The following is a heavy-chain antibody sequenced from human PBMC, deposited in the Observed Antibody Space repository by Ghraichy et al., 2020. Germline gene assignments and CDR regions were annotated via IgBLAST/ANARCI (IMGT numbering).Heavy chain of an antibody. J-gene: IGHJ2*01. V-gene: IGHV3-53*01. CDR3: ARDADYYSSGSYYPNYWYFDL. D-gene: IGHD3-10*01. CDR1: GFTVSSNY. Sequence: GSLRLSCVVSGFTVSSNYMSWVRQAPGKGLEWVSVIYSDGSTYYADSVKGRFTISRDNSKNTLYLQMNSLRAEDTAVYYCARDADYYSSGSYYPNYWYFDLWGRGTLVTVSS. CDR2: IYSDGST.